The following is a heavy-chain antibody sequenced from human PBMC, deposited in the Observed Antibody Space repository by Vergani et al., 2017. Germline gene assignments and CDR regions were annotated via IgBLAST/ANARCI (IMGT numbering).Heavy chain of an antibody. V-gene: IGHV3-23*01. Sequence: EVQLLESGGGLVQPGGSLRLSCAASGFTFSSYAMSWVRQAPGKGLEWVSAVSGSGGSTSYAQKFQGRVTMTRDTSTSTVYMELSSLRSEDTAVYYCARDPQAIMVRGVPEASCFDYWGQGTLVTVSS. CDR1: GFTFSSYA. J-gene: IGHJ4*02. CDR3: ARDPQAIMVRGVPEASCFDY. D-gene: IGHD3-10*01. CDR2: VSGSGGST.